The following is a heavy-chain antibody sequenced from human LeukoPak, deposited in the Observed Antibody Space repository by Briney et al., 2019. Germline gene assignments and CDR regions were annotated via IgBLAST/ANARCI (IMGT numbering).Heavy chain of an antibody. CDR3: ARESPSTGFDY. V-gene: IGHV3-23*01. Sequence: SGGSLRLSCAASGVTLSTYAMSWARQAPGKGLEWVSGISSSGSGDNTYYADSVKGRFTISRDNSKNTPYLQMNSLRAEDTAVYYCARESPSTGFDYWGQGTLVTVSS. D-gene: IGHD4-17*01. CDR1: GVTLSTYA. CDR2: ISSSGSGDNT. J-gene: IGHJ4*02.